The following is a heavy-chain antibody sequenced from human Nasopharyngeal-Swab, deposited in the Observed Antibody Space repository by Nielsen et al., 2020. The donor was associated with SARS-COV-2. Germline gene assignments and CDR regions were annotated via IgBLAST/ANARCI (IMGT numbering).Heavy chain of an antibody. CDR3: AKSMAYFQLSGTYNLDF. J-gene: IGHJ4*02. CDR2: IKQDGSEK. Sequence: GESLKISCAASGFTFSSYWMNWVRQAPGKGLEWVANIKQDGSEKYYVDSVKGRFTISRDSSKNTVYLQMNSLRPDDTAVYFCAKSMAYFQLSGTYNLDFWGQGTLVTVSS. V-gene: IGHV3-7*01. D-gene: IGHD2-21*01. CDR1: GFTFSSYW.